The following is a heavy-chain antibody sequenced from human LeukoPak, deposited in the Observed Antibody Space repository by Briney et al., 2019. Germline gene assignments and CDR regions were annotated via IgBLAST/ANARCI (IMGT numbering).Heavy chain of an antibody. J-gene: IGHJ3*02. V-gene: IGHV3-21*01. Sequence: GGSLRLSCAASGFTFSSYSMNWVRQAPGNGLEWVSSISSSSSYIYYADSVKGRFAISRDNAKNSQYLQMNSLRAEDTAVYYCARENYCSGGSCSAGDAFDIWGQGTMVTVSS. CDR3: ARENYCSGGSCSAGDAFDI. CDR2: ISSSSSYI. D-gene: IGHD2-15*01. CDR1: GFTFSSYS.